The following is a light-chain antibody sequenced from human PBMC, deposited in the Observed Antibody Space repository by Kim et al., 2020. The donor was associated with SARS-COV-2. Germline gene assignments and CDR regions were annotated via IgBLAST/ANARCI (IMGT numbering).Light chain of an antibody. Sequence: DIQMTQSPPTLSASVGDRVTITCRASQTISSWLAWYKQKPGKAPKLLIFDVSTLEGGVPSRFSGSGSGTEFTLTISSLQPDDFATYYCQQYNTKPRTFDEGTKVDIK. J-gene: IGKJ1*01. CDR3: QQYNTKPRT. CDR2: DVS. CDR1: QTISSW. V-gene: IGKV1-5*01.